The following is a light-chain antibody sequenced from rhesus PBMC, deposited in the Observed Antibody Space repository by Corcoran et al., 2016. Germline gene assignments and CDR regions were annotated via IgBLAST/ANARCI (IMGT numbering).Light chain of an antibody. V-gene: IGKV3-42*01. CDR3: QQYSNWYS. CDR2: GAS. J-gene: IGKJ2*01. Sequence: EIVLTQSPATLSLSPGERATLSCRASQSVSSSLAWYQQKPGQVPRHLIDGASSRATGIPDRLSGRGSETCVTLTISSLEPEDVAVYYCQQYSNWYSFGQGTKVEIK. CDR1: QSVSSS.